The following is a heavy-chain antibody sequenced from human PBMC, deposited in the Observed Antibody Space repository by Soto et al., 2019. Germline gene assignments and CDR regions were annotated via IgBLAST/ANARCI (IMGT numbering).Heavy chain of an antibody. D-gene: IGHD6-13*01. CDR1: GDSVSSNSAG. CDR2: AYYRSKWYN. Sequence: SQTLSLTCAISGDSVSSNSAGWNWIRQSPSRGLEWLGRAYYRSKWYNDYAAYVKRRITINPDTSKNQFSLQVNSVTPEDTAVYYCARDTSSWYFDYWGQGTLVTVSS. V-gene: IGHV6-1*01. J-gene: IGHJ4*02. CDR3: ARDTSSWYFDY.